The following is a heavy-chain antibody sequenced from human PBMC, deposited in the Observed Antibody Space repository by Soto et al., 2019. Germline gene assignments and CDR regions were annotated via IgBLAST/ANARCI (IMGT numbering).Heavy chain of an antibody. V-gene: IGHV3-15*01. J-gene: IGHJ4*02. CDR2: IKSKTDGGTI. CDR1: GFTFSNAW. CDR3: TTDSGYRRSSLYFDS. D-gene: IGHD6-6*01. Sequence: EVQLVESGGGLVKPGGSLRLSCAASGFTFSNAWMTWVRQAPGKGLEWVGRIKSKTDGGTIDYAAPVKGRFTVSRDDSETTLYLQMNSLKTEDTAVYYWTTDSGYRRSSLYFDSWGQGTQVTVSS.